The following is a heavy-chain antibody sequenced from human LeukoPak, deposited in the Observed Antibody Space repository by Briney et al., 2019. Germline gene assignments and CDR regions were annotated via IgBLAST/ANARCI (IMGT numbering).Heavy chain of an antibody. CDR1: GGSVSSYY. Sequence: KPSETLSLTCSVSGGSVSSYYWSWIRQSPGEGLEWIGYIHNSGRTNYNPSLKSRVTGFVDTSKNQVSLRLSSVTAADTAVYYCARHGTISSESYFDYWGQGALVTVSS. V-gene: IGHV4-59*08. CDR2: IHNSGRT. J-gene: IGHJ4*02. CDR3: ARHGTISSESYFDY. D-gene: IGHD1-14*01.